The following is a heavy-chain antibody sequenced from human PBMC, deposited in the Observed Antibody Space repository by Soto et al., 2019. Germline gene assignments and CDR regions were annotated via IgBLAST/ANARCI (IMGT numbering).Heavy chain of an antibody. CDR2: ISYDGSNK. V-gene: IGHV3-30-3*01. Sequence: GGSLRLSCVAYGFSVNGYWMHWVRQAPGKGLEWVAVISYDGSNKYYADSVKGRFTISRDNSKNTLYLQMNGLRAEDTAVYYCARDMGIQYFDQWGQGTLVTVSS. D-gene: IGHD6-13*01. J-gene: IGHJ4*02. CDR3: ARDMGIQYFDQ. CDR1: GFSVNGYW.